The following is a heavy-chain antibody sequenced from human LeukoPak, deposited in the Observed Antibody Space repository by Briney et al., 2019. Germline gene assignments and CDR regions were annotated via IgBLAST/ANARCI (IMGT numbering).Heavy chain of an antibody. V-gene: IGHV4-4*09. CDR2: IYTNEST. CDR3: ARRSYYYYMDV. Sequence: SETLSLTCTVSGDSISSYYWSWIRQPPGKGLEWIGYIYTNESTNYNPSLKSRVTMSVDTSKNQFSLKLSSVTAADTAVYYCARRSYYYYMDVWGKGTAVTVSS. CDR1: GDSISSYY. J-gene: IGHJ6*03.